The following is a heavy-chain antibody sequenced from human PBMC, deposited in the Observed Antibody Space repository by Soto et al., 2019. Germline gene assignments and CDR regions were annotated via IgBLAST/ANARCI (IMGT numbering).Heavy chain of an antibody. D-gene: IGHD3-22*01. CDR1: GGSISSSSSY. V-gene: IGHV4-39*01. Sequence: QLQLQESGPGLAKPSETLSLTCTVSGGSISSSSSYWGWIRQPPGKGLEWVGSIYYLGNTYYNPSLGSRFTISVHTSKNQFSLKLTSLPAADPAVFYCAGLSPYESSGYHINYWGQGALVLVSS. J-gene: IGHJ4*02. CDR3: AGLSPYESSGYHINY. CDR2: IYYLGNT.